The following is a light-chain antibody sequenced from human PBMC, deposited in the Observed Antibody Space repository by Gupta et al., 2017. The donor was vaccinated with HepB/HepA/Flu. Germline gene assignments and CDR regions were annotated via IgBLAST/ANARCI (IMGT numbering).Light chain of an antibody. J-gene: IGKJ2*01. CDR3: QQDGNSPHT. CDR2: GGS. Sequence: EIVLTQSPGTLSLSPGGRATLSCSASQSVSSSYFAWYQQKPGQAPRLLIYGGSNRATGIPDRFSGSGSATQFTLTISRLEPEDFAVYYCQQDGNSPHTFGQGTKLEIK. V-gene: IGKV3-20*01. CDR1: QSVSSSY.